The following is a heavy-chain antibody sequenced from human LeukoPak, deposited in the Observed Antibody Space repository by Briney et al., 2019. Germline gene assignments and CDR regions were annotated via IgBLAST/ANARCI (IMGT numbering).Heavy chain of an antibody. D-gene: IGHD1-1*01. J-gene: IGHJ4*02. CDR1: GFTFSTYS. V-gene: IGHV3-21*01. CDR2: ISSSSTYI. Sequence: AGGSLRLSCAASGFTFSTYSMNWVRQALGEGLEWVSSISSSSTYIYYADSVWGRFTISRDNAKNSLYLQMNSLRAEDTAVYFCASKTTGTTGFFDYWGQGTLVTVSS. CDR3: ASKTTGTTGFFDY.